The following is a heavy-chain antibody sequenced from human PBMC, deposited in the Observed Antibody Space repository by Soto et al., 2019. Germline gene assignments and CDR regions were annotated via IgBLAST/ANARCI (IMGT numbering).Heavy chain of an antibody. CDR1: GFTFSSYS. CDR3: ARDWGYCSGGTCHYGMDV. V-gene: IGHV3-48*02. CDR2: ISSSSSTI. D-gene: IGHD2-15*01. Sequence: GGSLRLSCAASGFTFSSYSMNWVRQAPGKGLEWVSYISSSSSTIYYADSVKGRFTISRDNAKNSLYLQMNSLRDEDTAVYYCARDWGYCSGGTCHYGMDVWGQGTTVTVSS. J-gene: IGHJ6*02.